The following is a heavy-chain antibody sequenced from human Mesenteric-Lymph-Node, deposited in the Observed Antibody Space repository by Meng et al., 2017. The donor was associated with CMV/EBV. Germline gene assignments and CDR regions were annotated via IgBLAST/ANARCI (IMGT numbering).Heavy chain of an antibody. Sequence: SETLSLTCTVSGGSISDYYWSWIRQPPGKGLEWIGHVYYSGSTNYSPSMKSRITISLDTPKNQFFLKVNSVIAADTAIYYCARAGRMYSSGWYDSWGQGVLVTVSS. CDR3: ARAGRMYSSGWYDS. J-gene: IGHJ5*01. CDR2: VYYSGST. CDR1: GGSISDYY. V-gene: IGHV4-59*01. D-gene: IGHD6-25*01.